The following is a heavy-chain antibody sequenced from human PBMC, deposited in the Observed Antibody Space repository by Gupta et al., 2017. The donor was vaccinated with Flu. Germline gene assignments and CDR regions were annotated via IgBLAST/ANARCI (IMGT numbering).Heavy chain of an antibody. CDR1: GFTFSSSY. Sequence: EMQLVESGGDLVQPGGSLRLSCAASGFTFSSSYLQWVRQAPGKGLVWVSRINPDGSSTTYAESVKGRFTISRDNAKDTLYLQMNSLGDDDTAVYYGATVTSGCWGQGTLVTVSS. D-gene: IGHD4-17*01. V-gene: IGHV3-74*03. CDR3: ATVTSGC. J-gene: IGHJ4*02. CDR2: INPDGSST.